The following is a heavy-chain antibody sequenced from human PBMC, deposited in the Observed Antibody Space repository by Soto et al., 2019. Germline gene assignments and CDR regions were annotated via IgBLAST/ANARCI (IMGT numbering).Heavy chain of an antibody. J-gene: IGHJ1*01. CDR1: GFTFSSYG. CDR2: ISYDGSNK. Sequence: QVQLVESGGGVVQPGRSLRLSCAASGFTFSSYGMHWVRQAPGKGLEWVAVISYDGSNKYYADSVKGRFTISRDNSKNTLYLQMNSLRAEDTAVYYCAKEARYYGSGRSLPQGSQYFQHWGQGTLVTVSS. CDR3: AKEARYYGSGRSLPQGSQYFQH. V-gene: IGHV3-30*18. D-gene: IGHD3-10*01.